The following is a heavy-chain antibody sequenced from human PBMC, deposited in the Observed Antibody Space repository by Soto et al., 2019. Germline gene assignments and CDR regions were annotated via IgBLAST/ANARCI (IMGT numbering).Heavy chain of an antibody. J-gene: IGHJ4*02. CDR3: ATYGDSAAYFHY. CDR1: GASISYGGFS. CDR2: ISHLENT. V-gene: IGHV4-30-2*06. D-gene: IGHD4-17*01. Sequence: SETLSLTCTVSGASISYGGFSWSWIRQSPGKGLEWIGYISHLENTYLHPSFKSRLTMSIDRTRNQFSLKLSSVTAADMAVYYCATYGDSAAYFHYWGQGTLVTVSS.